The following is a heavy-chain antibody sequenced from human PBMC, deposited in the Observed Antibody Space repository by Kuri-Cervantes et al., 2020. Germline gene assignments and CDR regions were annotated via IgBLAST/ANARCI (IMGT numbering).Heavy chain of an antibody. CDR3: ATWEVGATPFDY. CDR1: GYTFTYRY. V-gene: IGHV1-45*02. J-gene: IGHJ4*02. D-gene: IGHD1-26*01. Sequence: SVKVSCKASGYTFTYRYLHWVRQAPGQALEWMGWITPFNGNTNYAQKFQDRVTITRDRSMSTAYMELSSLRSEDTAVYYCATWEVGATPFDYWGQGTLVTVSS. CDR2: ITPFNGNT.